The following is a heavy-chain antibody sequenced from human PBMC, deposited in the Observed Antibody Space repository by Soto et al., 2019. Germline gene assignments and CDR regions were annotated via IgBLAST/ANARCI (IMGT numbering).Heavy chain of an antibody. CDR2: INGDGSGT. CDR1: GFTFSGRW. D-gene: IGHD3-10*01. CDR3: ARGIFGSGTANDY. Sequence: EVQLVESGGGLVQPGGSLRLSCAASGFTFSGRWMQWVRQAPGKGLVWVSRINGDGSGTSYADFVKGRFTISRDDAKNTLFLQMNGLRAEDTAVYYCARGIFGSGTANDYWGQGTLVTVSS. J-gene: IGHJ4*02. V-gene: IGHV3-74*01.